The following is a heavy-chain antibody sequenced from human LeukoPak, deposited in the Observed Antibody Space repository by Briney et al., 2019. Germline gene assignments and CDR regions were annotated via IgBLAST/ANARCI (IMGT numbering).Heavy chain of an antibody. D-gene: IGHD2-2*02. Sequence: ASVKVSCKASGYTFTSYDINWVRQATGQGLEWMGWMNPNSGNTGYAQKFQGRVTITRNTSISTAYMELSSLRSEDTAVYYCARRGCSSTSCYNTWFDPWGQGTLVTVSS. J-gene: IGHJ5*02. CDR1: GYTFTSYD. V-gene: IGHV1-8*03. CDR3: ARRGCSSTSCYNTWFDP. CDR2: MNPNSGNT.